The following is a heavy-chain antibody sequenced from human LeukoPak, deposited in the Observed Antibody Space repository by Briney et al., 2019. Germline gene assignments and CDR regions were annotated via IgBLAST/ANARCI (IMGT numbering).Heavy chain of an antibody. CDR1: GFDFSSNW. V-gene: IGHV3-74*01. Sequence: GGSLRLSCAASGFDFSSNWMHWVRHAPGQGLVWVSRIKGDGISTNYADSVKGRFTISRDIAKNTLYLQMNSLRAEDTGVYYCAKDRYWSIDYWGRGTLVTVSS. D-gene: IGHD2-21*01. J-gene: IGHJ4*02. CDR2: IKGDGIST. CDR3: AKDRYWSIDY.